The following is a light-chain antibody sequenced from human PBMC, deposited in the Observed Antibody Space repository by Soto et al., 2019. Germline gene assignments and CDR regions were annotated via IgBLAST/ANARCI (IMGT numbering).Light chain of an antibody. Sequence: QSALTQPASVSGSPGQSITISCTGTSSDIGGYKYVSWYQQHPGKAPKLIIYEVTNRPSGLSNRFSGSKSDNTASLTISGLQAEDEADYYCVSHISVAYRSIYVFGTGTKLTVL. CDR1: SSDIGGYKY. CDR2: EVT. CDR3: VSHISVAYRSIYV. J-gene: IGLJ1*01. V-gene: IGLV2-14*01.